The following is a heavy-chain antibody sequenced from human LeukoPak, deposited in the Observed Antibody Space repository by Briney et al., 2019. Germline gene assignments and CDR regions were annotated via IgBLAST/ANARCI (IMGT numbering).Heavy chain of an antibody. Sequence: GGSLRLSCAASGFTFSSYSMNWVRQAPGKGLEWVSSISSSSYIYYADSVKGRFTISRDNAKNSLYLQMNSLRAEDTAVYYCARVRGYDSSGYSNWGQGTLVTVSS. D-gene: IGHD3-22*01. CDR1: GFTFSSYS. CDR3: ARVRGYDSSGYSN. CDR2: ISSSSYI. V-gene: IGHV3-21*01. J-gene: IGHJ4*02.